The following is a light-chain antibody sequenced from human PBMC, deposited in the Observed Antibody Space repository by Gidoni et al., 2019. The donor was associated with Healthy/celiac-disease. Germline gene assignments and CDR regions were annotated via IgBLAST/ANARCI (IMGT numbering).Light chain of an antibody. J-gene: IGKJ3*01. CDR2: WAS. CDR1: QSVLYSSNNKNY. Sequence: DIVIPQSPDSLAVSLGERATINCKSSQSVLYSSNNKNYLAWYQQKPGQPPKLLIYWASTRESGVPDRFSGSGSGTDFTLTISSLQAEDVAVYYCQKYYSSFTFGPGTKVDIK. V-gene: IGKV4-1*01. CDR3: QKYYSSFT.